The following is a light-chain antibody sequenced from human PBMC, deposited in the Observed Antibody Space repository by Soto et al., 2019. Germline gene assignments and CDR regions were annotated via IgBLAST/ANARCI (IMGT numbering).Light chain of an antibody. J-gene: IGLJ2*01. Sequence: VLTQPPSASGTPGQRVTISCSGSSSNIGSNTVNWYQQLPGTAPKLLIYSNNQRPSGVPDRFSGSKSGTSASLAISGLQSEDEADYYCAAWDDSLNGPVVFGGGTKVTVL. V-gene: IGLV1-44*01. CDR1: SSNIGSNT. CDR2: SNN. CDR3: AAWDDSLNGPVV.